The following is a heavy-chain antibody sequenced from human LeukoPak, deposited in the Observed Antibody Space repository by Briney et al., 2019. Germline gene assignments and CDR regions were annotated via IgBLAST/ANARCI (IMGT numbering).Heavy chain of an antibody. D-gene: IGHD2-2*01. Sequence: GGSLRLSCAASGFTFSSYAMSWVRQAPGKGLEWVSAISGSGGSTYYADSVKGRFTISRDNSKNTLYLQMSSLRAEDTAVYYCAKRYCSSTSCADYWGQGTLVTVSS. CDR2: ISGSGGST. CDR1: GFTFSSYA. J-gene: IGHJ4*02. CDR3: AKRYCSSTSCADY. V-gene: IGHV3-23*01.